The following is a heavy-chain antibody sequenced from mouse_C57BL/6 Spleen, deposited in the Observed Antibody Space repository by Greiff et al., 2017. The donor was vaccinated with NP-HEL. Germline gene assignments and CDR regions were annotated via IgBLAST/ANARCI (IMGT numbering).Heavy chain of an antibody. CDR1: GYSITSDY. J-gene: IGHJ1*03. V-gene: IGHV3-8*01. D-gene: IGHD1-1*01. Sequence: VHVKQSGPGLAKPSQTLSLTCSVTGYSITSDYWNWIRKFPGNKLEYMGYISYSGSTYYNPSLKSRISITRDTSKNQYYLQLNSVTTEDTATYYCARSGYGSTWYFDVWGTGTTVTVSS. CDR3: ARSGYGSTWYFDV. CDR2: ISYSGST.